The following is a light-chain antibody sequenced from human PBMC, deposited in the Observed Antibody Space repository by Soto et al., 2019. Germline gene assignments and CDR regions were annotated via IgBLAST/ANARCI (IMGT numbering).Light chain of an antibody. Sequence: QAVVTQPPSVSGAPGQRVTLPCTGNSSNLGAGYDVHWYQQLPGAAPKLVIFGNRNRPSGVPERFSGSKSGTSASLAITGLQAEDEADYYCQAYDYSLTASVFGGGTQLTVL. CDR3: QAYDYSLTASV. CDR1: SSNLGAGYD. CDR2: GNR. V-gene: IGLV1-40*01. J-gene: IGLJ3*02.